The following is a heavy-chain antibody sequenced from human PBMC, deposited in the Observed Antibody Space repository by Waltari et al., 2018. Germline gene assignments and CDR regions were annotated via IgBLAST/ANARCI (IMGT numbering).Heavy chain of an antibody. J-gene: IGHJ5*02. V-gene: IGHV4-59*11. Sequence: PGLVKPSETLSLTCTVSGGSISSHYWSWIRQPPGKGLEWIGYIYYSGSTNYNPSLKSRVTISVDTSKNQSSLKLSSVTAADTAVYYCARARRYCSGGSCYYWFDPWGQGTLVTVSS. CDR2: IYYSGST. CDR1: GGSISSHY. D-gene: IGHD2-15*01. CDR3: ARARRYCSGGSCYYWFDP.